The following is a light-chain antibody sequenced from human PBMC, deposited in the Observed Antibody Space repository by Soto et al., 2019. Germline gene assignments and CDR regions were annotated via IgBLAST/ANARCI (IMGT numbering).Light chain of an antibody. CDR1: SSDIGGYNS. J-gene: IGLJ2*01. V-gene: IGLV2-14*03. Sequence: QSALSQPASVSGSPGQSITISCTGTSSDIGGYNSVSWYQQHPGKVPKLIIYEVTNRPSRVSDRFSGSKSGNTASLTISGLQAGDEADYYCSSFEGTRNLLIFGGGTKLTVL. CDR3: SSFEGTRNLLI. CDR2: EVT.